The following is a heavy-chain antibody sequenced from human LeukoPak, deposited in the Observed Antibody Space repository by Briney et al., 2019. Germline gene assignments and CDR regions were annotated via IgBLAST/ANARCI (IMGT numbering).Heavy chain of an antibody. CDR1: GYTFTGYY. CDR3: ARESPAVEHAFDI. Sequence: GASVKVSCKASGYTFTGYYMHWVRQAPGQGLEWMGWINPNSGGTNYAQKLQGRVTMTTDTSTSTAYMELRSLRSDDTAVYYCARESPAVEHAFDIWGQGTMVTVSS. V-gene: IGHV1-2*02. J-gene: IGHJ3*02. CDR2: INPNSGGT. D-gene: IGHD6-19*01.